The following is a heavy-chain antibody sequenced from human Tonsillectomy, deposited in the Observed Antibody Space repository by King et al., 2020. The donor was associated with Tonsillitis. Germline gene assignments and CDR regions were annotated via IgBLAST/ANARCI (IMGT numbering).Heavy chain of an antibody. V-gene: IGHV3-53*01. J-gene: IGHJ4*02. CDR1: GFTVSSNY. CDR3: ASGISEFWSGPSDY. CDR2: IYSGGST. Sequence: VQLVESGGGLIQPGGSLRLSCAASGFTVSSNYMSWVRQAPGKGLEWVSVIYSGGSTYYADSVKGRFTISRDNSKNTLYLQMNSLRAEDTAVYYCASGISEFWSGPSDYWGQGTLVTVSS. D-gene: IGHD3-3*01.